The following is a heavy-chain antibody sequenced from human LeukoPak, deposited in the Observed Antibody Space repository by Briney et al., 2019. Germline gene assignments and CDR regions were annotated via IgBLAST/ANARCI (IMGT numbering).Heavy chain of an antibody. CDR2: MSDIGPNT. CDR1: GFTVTEYA. CDR3: ARRLSLRFDAFAV. D-gene: IGHD3-3*01. V-gene: IGHV3-23*01. J-gene: IGHJ3*01. Sequence: GGSLRLSCAASGFTVTEYAMTWIRQSPGKGLEWVSSMSDIGPNTYYADSVKGRFTISRDTSKNTLLLQMNSLRGDDTALYFCARRLSLRFDAFAVWGPGTVVTVSS.